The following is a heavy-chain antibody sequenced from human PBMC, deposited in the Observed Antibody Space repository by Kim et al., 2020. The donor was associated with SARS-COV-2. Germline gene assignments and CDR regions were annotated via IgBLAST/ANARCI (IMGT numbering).Heavy chain of an antibody. J-gene: IGHJ3*02. V-gene: IGHV3-33*01. D-gene: IGHD2-2*01. Sequence: YAASVKGRFTISRDNSKNTLYLQMNSLRAEDTAVYYCAREGVVAAATGLDIWGQGTMVTVSS. CDR3: AREGVVAAATGLDI.